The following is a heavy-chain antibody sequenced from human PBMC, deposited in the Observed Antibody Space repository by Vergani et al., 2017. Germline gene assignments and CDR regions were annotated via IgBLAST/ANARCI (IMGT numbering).Heavy chain of an antibody. CDR2: VRFDGSNK. CDR1: GFLFSSYG. CDR3: AKVGRSEVAGTFGAFDI. D-gene: IGHD6-19*01. V-gene: IGHV3-30*02. J-gene: IGHJ3*02. Sequence: QVLLVESGGGVVQPGLSLRLSCEASGFLFSSYGMHWVRQAPGKGLEWVAFVRFDGSNKLYADSVKGRFTISRDNSKNTLFLHMNSLRPEDTAVYYCAKVGRSEVAGTFGAFDIWGQGTMVTVSS.